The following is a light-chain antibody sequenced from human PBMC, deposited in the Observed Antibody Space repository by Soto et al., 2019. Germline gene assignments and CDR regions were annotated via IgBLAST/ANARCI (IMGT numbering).Light chain of an antibody. CDR1: QDIKNY. V-gene: IGKV1-33*01. CDR3: QQYDNLPLT. CDR2: DAS. Sequence: DIQMTQSASSVSSSVGDRVTITFQASQDIKNYLNWYQQKSGKAPKLLIYDASDLETGVPSRFSGSGSGTDFTFTINSLQPEDIATYYCQQYDNLPLTFGGGTKVDIK. J-gene: IGKJ4*01.